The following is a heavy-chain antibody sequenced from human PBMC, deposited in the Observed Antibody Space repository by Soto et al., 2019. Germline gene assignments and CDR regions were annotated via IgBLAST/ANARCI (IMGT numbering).Heavy chain of an antibody. CDR2: IKGDGSIT. J-gene: IGHJ6*02. D-gene: IGHD2-21*01. CDR1: GFTFSDHW. CDR3: ARGLRGAYGMDV. V-gene: IGHV3-74*01. Sequence: EVQLVESGGGLVQPGGSLRLSCAASGFTFSDHWIQWVRQGPGEGLVWVSRIKGDGSITNYADSVKGRFTISRDNAKNTVYLRINSLRVEDTALYYCARGLRGAYGMDVWGQGTTVTVSS.